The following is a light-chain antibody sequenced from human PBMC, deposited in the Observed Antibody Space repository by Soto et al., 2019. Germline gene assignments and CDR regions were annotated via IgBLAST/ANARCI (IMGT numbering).Light chain of an antibody. CDR3: QKYESYSPLT. V-gene: IGKV1-5*01. CDR2: DAY. CDR1: QSIRSW. Sequence: DFQMTQSPSILPASVGDSVTITCRASQSIRSWLAWYQQKPGKAPKLLIYDAYSLESGVPSRFSGRRSGTEFTLTIAGLQPEDFATYYCQKYESYSPLTFGGGTKVDIK. J-gene: IGKJ4*01.